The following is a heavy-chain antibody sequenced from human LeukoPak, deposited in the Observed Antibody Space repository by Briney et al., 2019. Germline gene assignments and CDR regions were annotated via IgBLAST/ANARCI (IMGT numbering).Heavy chain of an antibody. V-gene: IGHV4-39*07. J-gene: IGHJ4*02. CDR1: GGSISSTSYY. CDR2: IYYSGST. Sequence: SETLSLTCVVSGGSISSTSYYWGWIRQPPGKGLEWIGSIYYSGSTYYNPSLKSRVTISVDTSKNQFSLKLSSVTAADTAVYYCARVGHYGSGSFDYWGQGTLVTVSS. D-gene: IGHD3-10*01. CDR3: ARVGHYGSGSFDY.